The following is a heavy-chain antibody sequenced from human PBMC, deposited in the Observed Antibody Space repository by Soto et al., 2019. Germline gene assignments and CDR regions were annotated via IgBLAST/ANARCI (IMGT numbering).Heavy chain of an antibody. Sequence: VGSLRLSCAASGFTFSSYSMNWVRQAPVKVLEWVSFISNSGSFKYYADSVKGRFTISRDNSKNTLSLQMSSLTADDTAIYYCVREGRGSFDFWGRGTMLTVS. CDR2: ISNSGSFK. D-gene: IGHD5-12*01. CDR1: GFTFSSYS. CDR3: VREGRGSFDF. V-gene: IGHV3-21*04. J-gene: IGHJ3*01.